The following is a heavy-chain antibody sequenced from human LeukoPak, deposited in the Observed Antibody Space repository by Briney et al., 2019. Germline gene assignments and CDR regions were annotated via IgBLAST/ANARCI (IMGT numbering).Heavy chain of an antibody. V-gene: IGHV4-28*05. CDR2: IYYSGSI. CDR3: ARSGIAVADNFDY. J-gene: IGHJ4*02. D-gene: IGHD6-19*01. CDR1: GYSINSSNW. Sequence: PSETLSLTCAVSGYSINSSNWWGWIRQPPGKGLEWIGYIYYSGSIYYNPSPKSRVTMSVDTSKNQFSLKLSSVTAADTAVYYCARSGIAVADNFDYWGQGTLVTVSS.